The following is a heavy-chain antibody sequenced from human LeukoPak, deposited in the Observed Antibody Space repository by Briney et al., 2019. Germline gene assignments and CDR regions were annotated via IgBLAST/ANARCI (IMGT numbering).Heavy chain of an antibody. CDR1: GFTFSSYW. D-gene: IGHD3-3*01. CDR2: IKQDGSEK. V-gene: IGHV3-7*01. J-gene: IGHJ4*02. CDR3: AREAYYDFWSGLPHFDY. Sequence: GGSLRLSCAASGFTFSSYWMSWVRQAPGKGLEWVGNIKQDGSEKYYVDSVKGRFTISRDNAKNSLYLQMNSLRAEDTAVYYCAREAYYDFWSGLPHFDYWGQGTLVTVSS.